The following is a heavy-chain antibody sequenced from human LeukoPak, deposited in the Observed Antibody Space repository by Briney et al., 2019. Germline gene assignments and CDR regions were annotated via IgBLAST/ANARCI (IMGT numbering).Heavy chain of an antibody. Sequence: GGSLRLSCAASGVTFSSSWMSWVRQAPGKGLEWVANIKQDGSRKLYVDSVQGRFTISRDNAKNSLYLQMNSLRAEDTAVYYCARWSLGDYWGQGTLVTVSS. J-gene: IGHJ4*02. CDR2: IKQDGSRK. CDR1: GVTFSSSW. D-gene: IGHD1-26*01. V-gene: IGHV3-7*01. CDR3: ARWSLGDY.